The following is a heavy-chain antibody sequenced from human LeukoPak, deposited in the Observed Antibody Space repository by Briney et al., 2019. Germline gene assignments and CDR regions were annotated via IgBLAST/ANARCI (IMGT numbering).Heavy chain of an antibody. Sequence: SETLSLTCTVSGGSISSYYWSWIRQPPGKGLEWIGYIYYSGSTNYNPSLKSRVTMSIDTSKNQFSLKLTSVTAADTAVYYCARTPIYYFDNSGYYNWGQGTLVTVSS. CDR2: IYYSGST. V-gene: IGHV4-59*12. J-gene: IGHJ4*02. CDR1: GGSISSYY. D-gene: IGHD3-22*01. CDR3: ARTPIYYFDNSGYYN.